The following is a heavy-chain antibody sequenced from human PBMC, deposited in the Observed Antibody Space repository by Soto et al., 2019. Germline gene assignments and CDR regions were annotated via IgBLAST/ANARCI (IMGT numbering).Heavy chain of an antibody. CDR1: GFTFNNYA. Sequence: DVQLLESGGDLVQPGGSLRLSCATSGFTFNNYAMSWVRQAPGKGLEWVSGIRHSDGSTYYADSVKGRFTISRDDSKNTLSLQMNSLTAEDTAVYYCAKDPNTDYIGAFEMWGQGTMVTVSS. CDR2: IRHSDGST. V-gene: IGHV3-23*01. D-gene: IGHD4-4*01. CDR3: AKDPNTDYIGAFEM. J-gene: IGHJ3*02.